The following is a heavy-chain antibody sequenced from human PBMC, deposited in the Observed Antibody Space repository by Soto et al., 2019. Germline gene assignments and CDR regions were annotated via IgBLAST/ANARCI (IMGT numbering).Heavy chain of an antibody. CDR2: ISDSGGST. D-gene: IGHD2-21*02. V-gene: IGHV3-23*01. J-gene: IGHJ4*02. CDR1: GFTFSTYA. CDR3: AKDTPVVTFLFDY. Sequence: PGGSLRLSCAASGFTFSTYAMTWVRQAPGKGLEWVSGISDSGGSTYYADSVKGRFTISRDNSKNTLYLQMNGLRAEDTAVYYCAKDTPVVTFLFDYWGQGTLVTVSS.